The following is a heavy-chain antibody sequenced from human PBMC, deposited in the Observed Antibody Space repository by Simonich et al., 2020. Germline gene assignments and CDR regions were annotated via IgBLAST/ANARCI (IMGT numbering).Heavy chain of an antibody. J-gene: IGHJ6*03. CDR2: IKQDGSEK. CDR3: ARDGLGTAYYYYMDV. D-gene: IGHD7-27*01. CDR1: GFTFSSYW. Sequence: EVQLVESGGGLVQPGGSLRLSCAASGFTFSSYWMSWVRQAPGKGLEWVANIKQDGSEKYYVDSVKGRFTSSSDNAKNSLYLQMNSLRAEDTAVYYCARDGLGTAYYYYMDVWGKGTTVTVSS. V-gene: IGHV3-7*01.